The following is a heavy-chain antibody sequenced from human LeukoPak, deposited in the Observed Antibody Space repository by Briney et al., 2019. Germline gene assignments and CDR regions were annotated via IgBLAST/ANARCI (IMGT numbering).Heavy chain of an antibody. CDR1: GFTFDDYA. CDR3: AKDHYDFWSGYYFDY. V-gene: IGHV3-9*03. D-gene: IGHD3-3*01. CDR2: ISWNSGSI. J-gene: IGHJ4*02. Sequence: GGSLRLSCAASGFTFDDYAMHWVRQAPGKGLEWVSGISWNSGSIGYADSVKGRFTISRDNAKNSLYLQMNSLRAEDMALYYCAKDHYDFWSGYYFDYWGQGTLVTVSS.